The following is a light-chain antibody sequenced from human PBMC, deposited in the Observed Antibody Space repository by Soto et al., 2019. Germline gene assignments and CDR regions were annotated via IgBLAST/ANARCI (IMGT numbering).Light chain of an antibody. CDR3: QQYNNWPHT. V-gene: IGKV3-15*01. J-gene: IGKJ2*01. Sequence: EIVMTQSPATLSVSPGERATLSCRASQSVSSNLAWYQQKPGQAPRLLIYGASTRATGIPARFSGSGSGTEFTLTISSLQSEDFAVYYCQQYNNWPHTFGQGNKLEIK. CDR1: QSVSSN. CDR2: GAS.